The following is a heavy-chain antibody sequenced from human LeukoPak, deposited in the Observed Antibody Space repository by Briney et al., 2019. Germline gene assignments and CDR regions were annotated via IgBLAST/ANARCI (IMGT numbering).Heavy chain of an antibody. J-gene: IGHJ4*02. CDR2: IYYSGST. V-gene: IGHV4-59*01. CDR3: ARCGYGYYFDY. D-gene: IGHD5-18*01. CDR1: GGSISSYY. Sequence: SETLSLTCTVSGGSISSYYWSWIRQPPGKGLEWIGYIYYSGSTNYNPSLKSRVTISVDTSKNQFSLKLSSVTAVDTAVYYCARCGYGYYFDYWGQGTLVTVSS.